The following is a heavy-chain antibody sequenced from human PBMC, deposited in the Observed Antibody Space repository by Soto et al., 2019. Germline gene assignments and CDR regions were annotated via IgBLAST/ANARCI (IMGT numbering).Heavy chain of an antibody. D-gene: IGHD3-3*01. V-gene: IGHV1-18*04. Sequence: AASVKVSCKASGYTFTSYGISWVRQASGQGLEWMGWISAYNGNTNYAQKLRGRVTMTTDTSTSTAYMELRSLRSDDTAVYYCARDFWSGTFNWFDPWGQGTLVTVSS. CDR1: GYTFTSYG. CDR3: ARDFWSGTFNWFDP. J-gene: IGHJ5*02. CDR2: ISAYNGNT.